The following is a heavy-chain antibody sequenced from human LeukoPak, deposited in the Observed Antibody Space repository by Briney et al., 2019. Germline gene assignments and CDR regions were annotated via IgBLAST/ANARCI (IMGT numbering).Heavy chain of an antibody. V-gene: IGHV3-30*02. D-gene: IGHD3-3*01. J-gene: IGHJ4*02. CDR1: GFTFSSYG. Sequence: PGGSLRLSCAASGFTFSSYGMHWVRQAPGKGLDWVAFVRYDGSNKYYADSVKGRFTISRDNSKNTLYLQMNSLRAEDTAVYYCASPHYYDFWSGYSPGDYWGQGTLVTVSS. CDR3: ASPHYYDFWSGYSPGDY. CDR2: VRYDGSNK.